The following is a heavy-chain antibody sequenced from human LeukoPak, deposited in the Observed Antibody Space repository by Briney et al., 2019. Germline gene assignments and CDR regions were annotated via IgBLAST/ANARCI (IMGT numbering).Heavy chain of an antibody. D-gene: IGHD1-26*01. CDR1: GYTLTELS. V-gene: IGHV1-24*01. J-gene: IGHJ5*02. Sequence: ASVKVSCKVSGYTLTELSMHWVRQAPGKGLEWMGGFDPEDGETIYAQKFQGRVTMTEDTSTDTAYMELSSLRSDDTAVYYCARDRVNIEWEPTRQNWFDPWGQGTLVTVSS. CDR3: ARDRVNIEWEPTRQNWFDP. CDR2: FDPEDGET.